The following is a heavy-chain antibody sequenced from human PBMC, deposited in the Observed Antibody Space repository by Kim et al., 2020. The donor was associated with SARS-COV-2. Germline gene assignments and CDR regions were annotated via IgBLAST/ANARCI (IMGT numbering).Heavy chain of an antibody. J-gene: IGHJ4*01. D-gene: IGHD6-13*01. Sequence: SETLSLTCAVYGGSFSGYYWSWIRQPPGKGLEWIGEINHSGSTNYNPSLKSRVTISVDTSKNQFSLKLSSVTAADTAVYYCASRIRGTYSSSWSEYFDY. CDR3: ASRIRGTYSSSWSEYFDY. V-gene: IGHV4-34*01. CDR2: INHSGST. CDR1: GGSFSGYY.